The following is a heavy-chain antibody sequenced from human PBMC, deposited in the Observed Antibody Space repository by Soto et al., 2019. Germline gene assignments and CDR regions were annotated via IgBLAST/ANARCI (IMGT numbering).Heavy chain of an antibody. CDR1: GITFGSRA. D-gene: IGHD1-7*01. CDR2: ISQSAGGNT. Sequence: PGGSLRLSCVASGITFGSRAMSWVRQAPGEGLEWVSTISQSAGGNTYYAASVKGRFTISRDDSKNTLYLQMDSLRPEDTAQSYCAGWNYDYWGQGTQVTVSS. V-gene: IGHV3-23*01. CDR3: AGWNYDY. J-gene: IGHJ4*01.